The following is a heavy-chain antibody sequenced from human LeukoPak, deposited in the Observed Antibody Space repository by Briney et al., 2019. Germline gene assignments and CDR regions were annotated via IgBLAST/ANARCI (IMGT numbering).Heavy chain of an antibody. CDR1: GGSFSGYY. CDR2: INHSGST. Sequence: KASETLSLTCAVYGGSFSGYYWSWIRQPPGKGLEWIGEINHSGSTNYNPSLKSRVTISVDTSKNQFSLKLSSVTAADTAVHYCARSAITYSSSENWFDPWGQGTLVTVSS. J-gene: IGHJ5*02. CDR3: ARSAITYSSSENWFDP. V-gene: IGHV4-34*01. D-gene: IGHD6-6*01.